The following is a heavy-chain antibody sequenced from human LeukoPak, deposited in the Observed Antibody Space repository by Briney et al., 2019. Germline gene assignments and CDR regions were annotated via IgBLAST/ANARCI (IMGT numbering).Heavy chain of an antibody. V-gene: IGHV3-74*01. CDR1: GFTFSSYW. CDR2: INSDGSST. J-gene: IGHJ3*02. D-gene: IGHD3-9*01. Sequence: GGSLRLSCAASGFTFSSYWMHWVRQAPGKGLVWVSRINSDGSSTSYADSVKGRFTISRDNAKNTLYLQMNSLRAEDTAVYYCARMMETTSVIRYFDWLLEQVDAFDIWGQGTMVTVSS. CDR3: ARMMETTSVIRYFDWLLEQVDAFDI.